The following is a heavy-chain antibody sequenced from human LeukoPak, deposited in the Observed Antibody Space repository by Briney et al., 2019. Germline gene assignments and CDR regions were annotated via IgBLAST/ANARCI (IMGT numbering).Heavy chain of an antibody. CDR2: IYYSGST. J-gene: IGHJ5*02. CDR3: ARLAGYSSSWNKDWFDP. CDR1: GGSTSSYY. Sequence: SETLSLTCTVSGGSTSSYYWSWIRQPPGKGLEWIGYIYYSGSTNYNPSLKSRVTISVDTSKNQFSLKLSSVTAADTAVYYCARLAGYSSSWNKDWFDPWGQGTLVTVSS. D-gene: IGHD6-13*01. V-gene: IGHV4-59*01.